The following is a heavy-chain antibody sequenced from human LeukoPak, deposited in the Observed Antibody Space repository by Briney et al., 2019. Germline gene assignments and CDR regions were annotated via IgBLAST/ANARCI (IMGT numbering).Heavy chain of an antibody. Sequence: SETLSLTCAVYGGSFSGYYWSWIRQPPGKGLEWIGEINHSGSTNYNPSLKSRVTISVDTSKNQFSLKLSSVTAADTAVYYCARYCTNGVCYRTLGPNWFDPWGQGTLATVSS. D-gene: IGHD2-8*01. CDR3: ARYCTNGVCYRTLGPNWFDP. V-gene: IGHV4-34*01. CDR2: INHSGST. CDR1: GGSFSGYY. J-gene: IGHJ5*02.